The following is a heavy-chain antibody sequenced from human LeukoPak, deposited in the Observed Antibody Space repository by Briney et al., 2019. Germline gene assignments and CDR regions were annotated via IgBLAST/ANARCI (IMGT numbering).Heavy chain of an antibody. CDR2: IGSSGSTI. D-gene: IGHD1-14*01. CDR3: ARDPIPGYDAFDI. V-gene: IGHV3-11*04. Sequence: GSLRLSCAASGFTFSDYYMSWIRQAPGKGLEWVSYIGSSGSTIYYADSVKGRFTISRDNAKSSLYLQMNSPRAEDTAVYYCARDPIPGYDAFDIWGQGTMVSVSS. CDR1: GFTFSDYY. J-gene: IGHJ3*02.